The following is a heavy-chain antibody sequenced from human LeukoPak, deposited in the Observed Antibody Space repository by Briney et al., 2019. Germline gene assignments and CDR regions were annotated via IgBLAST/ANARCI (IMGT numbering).Heavy chain of an antibody. CDR2: INHSGNT. CDR3: ARVRAYYDFWSGYEGGYFDY. V-gene: IGHV4-34*01. D-gene: IGHD3-3*01. Sequence: PSETLSLTCAVYGGSFSDHYWSWIRQSPGKGLEWVGEINHSGNTDYNPSLKSRVNTSIDTSKNQFSLKLSSVTAADTAVYYCARVRAYYDFWSGYEGGYFDYWGQGTPVTVSS. CDR1: GGSFSDHY. J-gene: IGHJ4*02.